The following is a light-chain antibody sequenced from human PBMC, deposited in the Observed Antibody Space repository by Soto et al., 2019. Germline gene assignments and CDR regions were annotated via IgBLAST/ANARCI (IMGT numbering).Light chain of an antibody. J-gene: IGLJ1*01. CDR1: SRDVGYHTY. Sequence: QSALTQPASLSGSPGQSITISCTGTSRDVGYHTYVSWYRQHPGQAPRLMIYEVNNRPSGVSNRFSGSKSGNTASLTISGLQAEYEADYYCSSCTSSSTLLYVFGTGTKLTVL. CDR2: EVN. V-gene: IGLV2-14*01. CDR3: SSCTSSSTLLYV.